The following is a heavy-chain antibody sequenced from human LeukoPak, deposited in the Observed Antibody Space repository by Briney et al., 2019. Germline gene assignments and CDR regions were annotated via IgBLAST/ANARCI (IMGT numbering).Heavy chain of an antibody. D-gene: IGHD3-22*01. CDR1: GGSFSGYY. Sequence: SETLSLTCAVYGGSFSGYYWSWIRQPPGKGLEWIGEINHSGSTNYNPSLKSRVTISVDTSKNQFSLKLSSVTAADTSVYYCARGKRGKGLKTYYYDSSGYWPIDYWGQGTLVTVSS. V-gene: IGHV4-34*01. CDR3: ARGKRGKGLKTYYYDSSGYWPIDY. J-gene: IGHJ4*02. CDR2: INHSGST.